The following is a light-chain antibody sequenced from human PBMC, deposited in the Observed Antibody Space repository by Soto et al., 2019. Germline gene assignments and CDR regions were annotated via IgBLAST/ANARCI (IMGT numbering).Light chain of an antibody. Sequence: EILLTQSPATLSVSLGEPATLSCRASQNVLSDLAWYQQKPGQDPRLLVYGATTRATDAPAKFRGRGSGTEFSLTVSSLQSEDSATYFCPQYRSWPLTFGQGSKEEI. CDR3: PQYRSWPLT. CDR2: GAT. J-gene: IGKJ1*01. V-gene: IGKV3-15*01. CDR1: QNVLSD.